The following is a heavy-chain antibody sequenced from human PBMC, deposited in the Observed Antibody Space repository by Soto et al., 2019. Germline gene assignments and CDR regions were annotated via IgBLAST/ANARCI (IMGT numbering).Heavy chain of an antibody. D-gene: IGHD3-10*01. CDR3: SRHNLSGRPPWFAP. J-gene: IGHJ5*02. V-gene: IGHV4-39*01. Sequence: SETLSLTCTVSGGSISSSSYYWGWIRQPPGKGLEWIGSIYYSGSTYYNPSLKSRVTISVDTSKNQFSLKLSSVTAADTAVYYCSRHNLSGRPPWFAPWGQGTLVTVSS. CDR2: IYYSGST. CDR1: GGSISSSSYY.